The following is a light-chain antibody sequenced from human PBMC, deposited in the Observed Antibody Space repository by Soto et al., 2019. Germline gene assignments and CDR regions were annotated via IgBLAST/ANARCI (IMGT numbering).Light chain of an antibody. J-gene: IGKJ4*01. Sequence: EIVMTQAPATLSVSPGERATHSCSASQSVSSNLAWYQQQPGQAPRLLIYGASTRATVIPARFSGSGSGTEFTLTISSLQSEDFAVYYCQQYNNWPPLTFGGGTKVEIK. CDR2: GAS. V-gene: IGKV3-15*01. CDR3: QQYNNWPPLT. CDR1: QSVSSN.